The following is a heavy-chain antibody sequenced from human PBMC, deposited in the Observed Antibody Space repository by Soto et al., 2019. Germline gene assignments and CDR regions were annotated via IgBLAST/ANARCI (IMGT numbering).Heavy chain of an antibody. CDR2: ISSSSSTI. V-gene: IGHV3-48*04. CDR1: GFTFSSYS. Sequence: GGSLRLSCAASGFTFSSYSMNWVRQAPGKGLEWVSYISSSSSTIYYGDSVKGRFTISRDNAKNSLYLQMNSLRAEDTAVYYCARGDSPNCSGGSCYYNSYYWGMDVWGQGTTVTVSS. D-gene: IGHD2-15*01. CDR3: ARGDSPNCSGGSCYYNSYYWGMDV. J-gene: IGHJ6*02.